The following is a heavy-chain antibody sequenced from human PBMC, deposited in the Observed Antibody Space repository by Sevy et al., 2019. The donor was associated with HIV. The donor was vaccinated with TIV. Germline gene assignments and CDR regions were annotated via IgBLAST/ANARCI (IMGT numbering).Heavy chain of an antibody. Sequence: GGSLRLSCAASGFTFSSYAMSWVRQAPGKGLEWVSAISGSGGSTYYADSVKGRFTISRDNSKNTLYLQMNSLRAEDTAVYYCAKEVAAAGFPRWAFDFWGQGTMVTVSS. D-gene: IGHD6-13*01. CDR3: AKEVAAAGFPRWAFDF. CDR2: ISGSGGST. CDR1: GFTFSSYA. J-gene: IGHJ3*01. V-gene: IGHV3-23*01.